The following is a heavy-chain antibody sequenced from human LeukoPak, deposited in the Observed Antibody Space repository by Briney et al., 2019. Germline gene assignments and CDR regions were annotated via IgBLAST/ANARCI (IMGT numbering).Heavy chain of an antibody. J-gene: IGHJ4*02. CDR1: GGSIRSSSYY. D-gene: IGHD6-19*01. V-gene: IGHV4-39*07. CDR3: ASLRVAGTRYFDY. Sequence: SETLSLTCTVSGGSIRSSSYYWGWIRQPLGKGLEWIGSIFYTGRTYYNPSLKSRVTISVDTSETQFSLNLSSVTAADTAVYYCASLRVAGTRYFDYWGQGTLVTVSS. CDR2: IFYTGRT.